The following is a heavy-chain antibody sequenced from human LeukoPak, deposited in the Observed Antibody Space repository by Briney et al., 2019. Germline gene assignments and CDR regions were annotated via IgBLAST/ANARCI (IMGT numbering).Heavy chain of an antibody. CDR3: AKGGFLNYYGMDV. D-gene: IGHD3-10*01. CDR1: GFIFRSFV. Sequence: GGSLRLSCAASGFIFRSFVMRWVRQAPGKGLEWVSSITASGDSTYYADSVKGRFTISRDNAKNPLYLQMNSLRAEDTALYYCAKGGFLNYYGMDVWGQGTTVTVSS. V-gene: IGHV3-23*01. CDR2: ITASGDST. J-gene: IGHJ6*02.